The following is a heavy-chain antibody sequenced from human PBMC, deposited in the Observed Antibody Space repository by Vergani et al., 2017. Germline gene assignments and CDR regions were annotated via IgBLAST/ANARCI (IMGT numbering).Heavy chain of an antibody. CDR2: INPNSGGT. CDR3: AREVNYYGSGSTKD. V-gene: IGHV1-2*02. Sequence: QVQLVQSGAEVKKPGSSVKVSCKASGGTFTGYYMHWVRQAPGQGLEWMGWINPNSGGTNYAQKFQGRVTMTRDTSISTAYMELSRLRSDDTAVYYCAREVNYYGSGSTKDWGQGTLVTVSS. D-gene: IGHD3-10*01. CDR1: GGTFTGYY. J-gene: IGHJ4*02.